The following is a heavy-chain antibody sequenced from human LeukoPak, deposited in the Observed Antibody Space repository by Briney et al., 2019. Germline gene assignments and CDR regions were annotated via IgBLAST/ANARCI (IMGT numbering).Heavy chain of an antibody. CDR1: GGTFSSYA. Sequence: ASVKVSCKASGGTFSSYAISWVRQAPGQGLEWMGGFIPIFGTANYAQKFQGRVTITADESTSTAYMELSSLRSEDTAVYYCARDLTMVRGVFDYWGQGTLVTVSS. J-gene: IGHJ4*02. V-gene: IGHV1-69*13. CDR3: ARDLTMVRGVFDY. CDR2: FIPIFGTA. D-gene: IGHD3-10*01.